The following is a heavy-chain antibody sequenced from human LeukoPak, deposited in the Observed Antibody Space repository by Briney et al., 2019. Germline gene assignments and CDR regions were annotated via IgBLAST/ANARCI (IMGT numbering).Heavy chain of an antibody. CDR1: GFTFSTYV. J-gene: IGHJ4*02. CDR3: ARALDEGARFDY. CDR2: ISYDGTNK. V-gene: IGHV3-30-3*01. Sequence: PGRSLRLSCTASGFTFSTYVMYWVRQAPGKGLEWVAVISYDGTNKYYADSMKGRFTISRDNSKNTLYLQMNSLRAEDTAVYYCARALDEGARFDYWGQGTLVTVSS.